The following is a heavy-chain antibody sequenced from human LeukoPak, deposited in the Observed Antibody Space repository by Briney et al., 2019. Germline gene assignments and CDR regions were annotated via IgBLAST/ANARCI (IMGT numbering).Heavy chain of an antibody. V-gene: IGHV1-46*01. CDR1: GYTFTSYY. CDR2: INLSGGST. D-gene: IGHD2-2*01. J-gene: IGHJ4*02. Sequence: ASVKVSCKASGYTFTSYYMHWVRQAPGQGLEWMGIINLSGGSTSYAQKFQGRVTMTRDTSTSTVYMELSSLRSEDTAVYYCARDPAIVVVPAAASFDYWGQGTLVTVSS. CDR3: ARDPAIVVVPAAASFDY.